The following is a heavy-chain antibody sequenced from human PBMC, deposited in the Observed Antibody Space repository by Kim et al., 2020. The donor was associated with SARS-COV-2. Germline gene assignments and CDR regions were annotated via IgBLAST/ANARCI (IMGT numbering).Heavy chain of an antibody. V-gene: IGHV4-4*07. J-gene: IGHJ4*02. Sequence: SETLSLTCTVSGDSISSFSWSWIRQPAGKGLEWIGRILPSGSTNYNPSLKSRVTMSVDTSKNQLSLILNSVTAADTAVYYCARTSALDYWGQGTLVTVSS. CDR2: ILPSGST. CDR3: ARTSALDY. D-gene: IGHD6-6*01. CDR1: GDSISSFS.